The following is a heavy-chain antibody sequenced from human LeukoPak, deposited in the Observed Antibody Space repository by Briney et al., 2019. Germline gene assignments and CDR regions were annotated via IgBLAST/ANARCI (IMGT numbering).Heavy chain of an antibody. V-gene: IGHV4-39*01. CDR2: IYYSGST. CDR1: GGSVSTCSYY. Sequence: SETLSLTCTVSGGSVSTCSYYWNWIRQPPGKGLEWIGSIYYSGSTSYNPSLKSRVTISVDTSKNQFSLKLTSVTAADTAVYYCARHGHHGDHDYWGQGTLVTVSS. CDR3: ARHGHHGDHDY. J-gene: IGHJ4*02. D-gene: IGHD2-21*02.